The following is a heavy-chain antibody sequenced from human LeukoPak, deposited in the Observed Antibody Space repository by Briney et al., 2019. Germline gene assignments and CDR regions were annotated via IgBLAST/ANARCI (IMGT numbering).Heavy chain of an antibody. D-gene: IGHD2-8*01. CDR3: ARISYNIRYRDALDI. CDR1: GYAFTGYY. J-gene: IGHJ3*02. CDR2: VNPNRGGT. Sequence: ASVKVSCKASGYAFTGYYMHWVRQAPGQGLEWMGWVNPNRGGTNYAQKFQCRVTMTRDTSISTAYMELSTLRSADTAVYYCARISYNIRYRDALDIWGQGTMATVSS. V-gene: IGHV1-2*02.